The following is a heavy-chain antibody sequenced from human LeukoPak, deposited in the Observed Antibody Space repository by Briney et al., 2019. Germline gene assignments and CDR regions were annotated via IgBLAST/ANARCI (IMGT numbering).Heavy chain of an antibody. CDR1: GGSFSGYY. CDR2: INHSGST. J-gene: IGHJ5*02. Sequence: SETLSLTCAVYGGSFSGYYWSWIRQPPGKGPEWIGEINHSGSTNYNPSLKSRVTISVDTSKNQFSLKLSSVTAADTAVYYCARGPPRTYYYGSGSYHHWGQGTLVTVSS. V-gene: IGHV4-34*01. CDR3: ARGPPRTYYYGSGSYHH. D-gene: IGHD3-10*01.